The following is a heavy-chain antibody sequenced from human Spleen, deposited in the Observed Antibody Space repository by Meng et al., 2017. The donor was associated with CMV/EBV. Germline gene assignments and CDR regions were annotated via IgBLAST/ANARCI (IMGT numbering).Heavy chain of an antibody. V-gene: IGHV1-18*01. CDR1: RNFFTRHA. Sequence: ASVKVSCKAPRNFFTRHAITWVRQAPGQGLEWMGWISADNQNTNLIQKFQGRITLTTDTSTSTAYMELRSLRSDDTAVYYCARERYLVPAASPDYYYYGMDVWGQGTTVTVSS. CDR3: ARERYLVPAASPDYYYYGMDV. J-gene: IGHJ6*02. D-gene: IGHD2-2*01. CDR2: ISADNQNT.